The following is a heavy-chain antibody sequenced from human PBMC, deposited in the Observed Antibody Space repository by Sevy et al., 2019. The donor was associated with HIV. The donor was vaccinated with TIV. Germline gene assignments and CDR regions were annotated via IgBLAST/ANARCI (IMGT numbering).Heavy chain of an antibody. CDR2: INPNSGGI. CDR3: ARVRGQQLGRSSDY. Sequence: ASVKVSCKASGYTFTDYYMHWVRQAPGQGLEWMGWINPNSGGINYAQKFQGRVTMTRDTSISTAYMDLSRLRSDDTAVYYCARVRGQQLGRSSDYWGQGTLVTVSS. J-gene: IGHJ4*02. CDR1: GYTFTDYY. V-gene: IGHV1-2*02. D-gene: IGHD6-13*01.